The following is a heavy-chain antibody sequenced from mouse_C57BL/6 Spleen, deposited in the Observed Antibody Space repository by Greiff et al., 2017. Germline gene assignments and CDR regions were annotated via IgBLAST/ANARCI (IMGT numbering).Heavy chain of an antibody. CDR2: INPSNGGT. CDR1: GYTFTSYW. V-gene: IGHV1-53*01. J-gene: IGHJ4*01. CDR3: ARGDYDYDGDYYAMDY. D-gene: IGHD2-4*01. Sequence: VQLQQSGTELVKPGASVKLSCKASGYTFTSYWMHWVKQRPGQGLEWIGNINPSNGGTNYNEKFKSKATLTVDKSSSTAYMQLSSLTSEDSAVYYCARGDYDYDGDYYAMDYWGQGTSVTVSS.